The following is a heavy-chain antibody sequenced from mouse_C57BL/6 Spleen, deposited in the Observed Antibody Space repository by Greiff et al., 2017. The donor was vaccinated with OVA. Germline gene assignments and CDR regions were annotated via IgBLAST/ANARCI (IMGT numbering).Heavy chain of an antibody. Sequence: VKLMESGAELARPGASVKMSCKASGYTFTSYTMHWVKQRPGQGLEWIGYINPSSGYTKYNQKFKDKATLTADKSSSTAYMQLSSLTSEDSAVYYCARENLYYFDYWGQGTTLTVSS. V-gene: IGHV1-4*01. CDR2: INPSSGYT. CDR1: GYTFTSYT. CDR3: ARENLYYFDY. J-gene: IGHJ2*01.